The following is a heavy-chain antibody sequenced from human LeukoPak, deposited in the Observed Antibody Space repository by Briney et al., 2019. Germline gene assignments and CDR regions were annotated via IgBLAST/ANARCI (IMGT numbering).Heavy chain of an antibody. CDR1: GGSFSGYY. Sequence: KPSETLSLTCAVYGGSFSGYYWSWIRQPPGKGLEWIGEINHRGSTNYNPPLKSRVTISVDTSKNQFSLKLSSVIVADTAVYYCARGLFPSSGYYYWGQGTLVTVSS. J-gene: IGHJ4*02. V-gene: IGHV4-34*01. D-gene: IGHD3-22*01. CDR3: ARGLFPSSGYYY. CDR2: INHRGST.